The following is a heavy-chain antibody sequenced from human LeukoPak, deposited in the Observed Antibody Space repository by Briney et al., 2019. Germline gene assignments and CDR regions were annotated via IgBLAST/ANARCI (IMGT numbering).Heavy chain of an antibody. V-gene: IGHV3-74*01. J-gene: IGHJ4*02. Sequence: GGSLRLSCAASGFTFSNYWVHWVRQVPGKGLVWVSRINTGGSGTTYADSVKGRFTISRDNAKNTLYLQMNSLRAEDTAVYYCARSNQADDYWGQGTLVTVSS. CDR1: GFTFSNYW. D-gene: IGHD4-11*01. CDR2: INTGGSGT. CDR3: ARSNQADDY.